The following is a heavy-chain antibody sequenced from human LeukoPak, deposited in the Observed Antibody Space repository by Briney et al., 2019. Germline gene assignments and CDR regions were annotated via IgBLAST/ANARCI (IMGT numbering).Heavy chain of an antibody. CDR2: INSDGSRT. Sequence: PGGSLRLSCAASGFTFSNYWMHWVRHAPGKGLVEFSRINSDGSRTSYADSVKGRFTISRDNAKNTLYLQMNSLRAEDTAVYYCARRPGYSYGYHYFDYWGQGTLVTVSS. J-gene: IGHJ4*02. D-gene: IGHD5-18*01. CDR1: GFTFSNYW. V-gene: IGHV3-74*01. CDR3: ARRPGYSYGYHYFDY.